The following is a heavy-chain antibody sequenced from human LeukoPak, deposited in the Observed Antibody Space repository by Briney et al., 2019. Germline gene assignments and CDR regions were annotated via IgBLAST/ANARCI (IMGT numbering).Heavy chain of an antibody. D-gene: IGHD3-16*02. CDR1: GDSVSSNSAA. Sequence: SQTLSLTCAISGDSVSSNSAAWNWIRQSPSRGLEWLGRTYYRSKWYNDYAVSVKSRITINPDTSKNQFSLQLNSVTPEDTAVYYCARETITFGGVIVMSSYFDYWGQGTLVTVSS. CDR2: TYYRSKWYN. J-gene: IGHJ4*02. CDR3: ARETITFGGVIVMSSYFDY. V-gene: IGHV6-1*01.